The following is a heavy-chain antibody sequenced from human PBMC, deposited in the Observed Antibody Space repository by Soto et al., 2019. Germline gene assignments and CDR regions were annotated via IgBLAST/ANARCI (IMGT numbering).Heavy chain of an antibody. V-gene: IGHV3-53*01. Sequence: TGGSLRLSCAASGFTVSSNYMSWVRQAPGKGLEWVSVIYSGGSTYYADSVKGRFTISRDNSKNTLYLQMNSLRAEDTAVYYCARANGGSYYGMDVWGQGTTVTVSS. CDR1: GFTVSSNY. CDR3: ARANGGSYYGMDV. J-gene: IGHJ6*02. CDR2: IYSGGST. D-gene: IGHD1-26*01.